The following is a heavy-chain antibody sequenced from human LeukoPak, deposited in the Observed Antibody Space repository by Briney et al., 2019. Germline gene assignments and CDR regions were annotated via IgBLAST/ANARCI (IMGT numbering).Heavy chain of an antibody. V-gene: IGHV3-30*03. CDR3: ARGRGSYVVY. D-gene: IGHD1-26*01. J-gene: IGHJ4*02. CDR2: ISYDGSNK. CDR1: GFTFSSYG. Sequence: GRSLRLSCAASGFTFSSYGMHWVRQAPGKGLEWVAVISYDGSNKYYADSVKGRFTISRDNSKNTLYLQMNSLRAEDTAVYYCARGRGSYVVYWGQGTLVTVSS.